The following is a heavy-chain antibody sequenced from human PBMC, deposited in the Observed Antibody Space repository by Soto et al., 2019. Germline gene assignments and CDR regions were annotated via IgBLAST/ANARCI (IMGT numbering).Heavy chain of an antibody. V-gene: IGHV1-2*04. Sequence: ASVKVSCKASGYTFTGYYMHWVRQAPGQGLEWMGWINPNSGGTNYAQKFQGWVTMTRDTSISTAYMELSRLRYEDTAVYYCAREVQFFVEKNNNYYYMDFWVKGTTVPVSS. J-gene: IGHJ6*03. CDR3: AREVQFFVEKNNNYYYMDF. D-gene: IGHD3-3*01. CDR2: INPNSGGT. CDR1: GYTFTGYY.